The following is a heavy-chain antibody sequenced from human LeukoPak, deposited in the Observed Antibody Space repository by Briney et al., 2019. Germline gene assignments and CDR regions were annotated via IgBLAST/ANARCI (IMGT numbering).Heavy chain of an antibody. D-gene: IGHD3-16*01. J-gene: IGHJ4*02. CDR2: IYYIVST. V-gene: IGHV4-61*01. CDR3: ARDLLFGELGY. Sequence: SETLSLTCTVSGGSFSSGSYYWSWIRQPPGKGLEWIGYIYYIVSTHYNPSLKSRVTISVDTSKNQFSLKLSSVTAADTAVYYCARDLLFGELGYWGQGTLVTVSS. CDR1: GGSFSSGSYY.